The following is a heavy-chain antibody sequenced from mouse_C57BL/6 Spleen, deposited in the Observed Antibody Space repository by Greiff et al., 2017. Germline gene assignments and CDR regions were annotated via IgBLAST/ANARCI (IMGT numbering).Heavy chain of an antibody. D-gene: IGHD2-1*01. Sequence: VQLQQSGPELVKPGASVKMSCKASGYTFTDYNMHWVKQSHGKSLEWIGYINPNNGGTSYNQKFKGKATLTVNKSSSTAYMELRSLTSEVSAVXYCARLGLYYGNYEAYWGQGTLVTVSA. CDR1: GYTFTDYN. V-gene: IGHV1-22*01. CDR3: ARLGLYYGNYEAY. CDR2: INPNNGGT. J-gene: IGHJ3*01.